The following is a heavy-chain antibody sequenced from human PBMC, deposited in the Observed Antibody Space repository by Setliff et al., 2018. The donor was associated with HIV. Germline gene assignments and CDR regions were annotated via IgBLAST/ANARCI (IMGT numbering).Heavy chain of an antibody. CDR1: GGTFSSYA. D-gene: IGHD3-10*01. CDR2: IIPIFGTA. CDR3: AMTYYYGSGSRSHDY. J-gene: IGHJ4*02. Sequence: SGKVSCKASGGTFSSYAISWVRQAPGQGLEWMGGIIPIFGTANYAQKFQGRVTITTDESTSTAYMELSSLRSEDTAVYYCAMTYYYGSGSRSHDYWGQGTLVTVSS. V-gene: IGHV1-69*05.